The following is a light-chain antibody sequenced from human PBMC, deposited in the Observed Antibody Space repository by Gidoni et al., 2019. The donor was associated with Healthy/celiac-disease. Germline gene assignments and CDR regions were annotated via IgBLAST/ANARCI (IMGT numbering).Light chain of an antibody. Sequence: DIQMTQSPSSLSASVGDRVTITCRGSQSISSYLNWYQQKPGKAPKLLIYAASSLQSGVPSRFNGSGSGTDFTLTISSLQPEDFATYYCQQSYSTPWTFGQGTKVEIK. CDR2: AAS. J-gene: IGKJ1*01. CDR1: QSISSY. V-gene: IGKV1-39*01. CDR3: QQSYSTPWT.